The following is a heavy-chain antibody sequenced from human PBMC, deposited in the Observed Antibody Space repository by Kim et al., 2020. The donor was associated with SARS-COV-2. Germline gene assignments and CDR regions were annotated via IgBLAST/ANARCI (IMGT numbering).Heavy chain of an antibody. Sequence: SETLSLTCTVSGGSISSSSYYWGWIRQPPGKGLEWIGSIYYSGSTYYNPSLKSRVTISVDTSKNQFSLKLSSVTAADTAVYYCAVHRWELGGNWFDPWGQGTLVTVSS. CDR1: GGSISSSSYY. J-gene: IGHJ5*02. CDR2: IYYSGST. V-gene: IGHV4-39*01. CDR3: AVHRWELGGNWFDP. D-gene: IGHD1-26*01.